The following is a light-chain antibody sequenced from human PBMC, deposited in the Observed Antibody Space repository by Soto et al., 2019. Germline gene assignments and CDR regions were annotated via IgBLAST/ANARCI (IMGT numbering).Light chain of an antibody. Sequence: DIQMTQSPSSLSASVGDRVTITCRASQSITTYLNWYQQKPGKAPKLLIYAASSLQSGVRSRFSGSGSGADYTLIISSLHPEDFAIYFCQQSYSTARTFGQGTKVEIK. CDR1: QSITTY. V-gene: IGKV1-39*01. CDR3: QQSYSTART. CDR2: AAS. J-gene: IGKJ1*01.